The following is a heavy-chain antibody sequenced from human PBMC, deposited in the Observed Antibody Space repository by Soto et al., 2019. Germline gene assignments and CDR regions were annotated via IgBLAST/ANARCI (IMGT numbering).Heavy chain of an antibody. CDR2: ISAYNGNT. J-gene: IGHJ4*02. V-gene: IGHV1-18*01. CDR1: GYTFTSYG. D-gene: IGHD3-3*01. CDR3: ARVGLWGYDFWSGYYRKGPVDY. Sequence: ASVKVSCKASGYTFTSYGISWVRQAPGQGLEWMGWISAYNGNTNYAQKLQGRVTMTTDTSTSTAYMELRSLRSDDTAVYYCARVGLWGYDFWSGYYRKGPVDYWGQGTLVTVSS.